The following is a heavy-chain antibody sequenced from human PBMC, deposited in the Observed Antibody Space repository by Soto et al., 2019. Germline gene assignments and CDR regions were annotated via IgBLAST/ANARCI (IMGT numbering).Heavy chain of an antibody. CDR1: DDSISSSGYY. CDR3: ARVGYYYDSSSFDY. D-gene: IGHD3-22*01. V-gene: IGHV4-31*03. CDR2: IYYSGTT. J-gene: IGHJ4*02. Sequence: SETLSLTCTVSDDSISSSGYYWSWIRQHPGKGLEWIGNIYYSGTTYYNPSLKSRVTISVGTSKNQFSLKLSSVTAADTAVYYCARVGYYYDSSSFDYWGQGTLVTVSS.